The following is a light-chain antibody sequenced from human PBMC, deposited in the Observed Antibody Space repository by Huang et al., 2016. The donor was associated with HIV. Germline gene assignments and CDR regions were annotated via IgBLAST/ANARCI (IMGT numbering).Light chain of an antibody. J-gene: IGKJ2*02. Sequence: DIQMTQSPSSLSASVGDRVIITCRASQSVTKYLNWYQHMPGKAPKLLIYGASTLQGGVSSRCSGSGSGTEFTLSISSLQPEDAATYYCQQSYRLPRTFGQGTSLEI. CDR1: QSVTKY. CDR3: QQSYRLPRT. V-gene: IGKV1-39*01. CDR2: GAS.